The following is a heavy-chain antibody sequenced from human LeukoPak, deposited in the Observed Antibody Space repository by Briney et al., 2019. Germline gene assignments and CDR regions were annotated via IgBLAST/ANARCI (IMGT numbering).Heavy chain of an antibody. D-gene: IGHD6-19*01. V-gene: IGHV3-23*01. CDR1: GFTFSSYA. J-gene: IGHJ4*02. CDR2: ISAGGGST. CDR3: AKVLGSGSGYPIDY. Sequence: GGSLRLSCAASGFTFSSYAMSWVRQAPGKGLEWVSSISAGGGSTYYADSVKGRFTIPRDNSKNTLYLQMNSLRAEDTAIYYCAKVLGSGSGYPIDYWGQGTLVTVSS.